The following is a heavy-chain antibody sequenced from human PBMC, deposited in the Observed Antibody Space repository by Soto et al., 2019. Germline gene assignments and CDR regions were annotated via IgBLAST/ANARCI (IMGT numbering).Heavy chain of an antibody. CDR1: GGSFSSYA. Sequence: QVQLVQSGAEVKKPGSSVKVSCKASGGSFSSYAIDWVRQAPGQGLEWMGGIIPIFGTADYAQKFQGRVTITADETTNTAYIEMRSLRSEDTAVYYCARGQTGGGWGYYFDYWGQGTLVTVSS. CDR3: ARGQTGGGWGYYFDY. D-gene: IGHD7-27*01. V-gene: IGHV1-69*12. CDR2: IIPIFGTA. J-gene: IGHJ4*02.